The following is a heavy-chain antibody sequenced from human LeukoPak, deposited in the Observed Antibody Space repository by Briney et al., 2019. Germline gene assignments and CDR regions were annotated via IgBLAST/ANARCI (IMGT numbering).Heavy chain of an antibody. D-gene: IGHD5-24*01. CDR3: ARTEMATLPYWYFDL. V-gene: IGHV4-59*08. CDR2: IYYSGST. CDR1: GGSISSYY. J-gene: IGHJ2*01. Sequence: SETLSLTCTVSGGSISSYYWSWTRQPPGKGLEWIGYIYYSGSTNYNPSLKSRVTISVDTSKNQFSLKLSSVTAADTAVYYCARTEMATLPYWYFDLWGRGTLVTVSS.